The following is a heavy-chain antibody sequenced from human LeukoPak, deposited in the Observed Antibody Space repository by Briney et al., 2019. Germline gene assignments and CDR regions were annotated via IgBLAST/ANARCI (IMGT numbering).Heavy chain of an antibody. Sequence: SVKVSCKASGGTFSSYAISWVRQAPGQGLEWMGGIIPIFGTANYAQKFQGRVTITADESTSTAYMELSSLRSEDTAVYYCARGHSSSSVGAFDIWGQGTMVTVSS. D-gene: IGHD6-6*01. V-gene: IGHV1-69*13. CDR2: IIPIFGTA. CDR1: GGTFSSYA. J-gene: IGHJ3*02. CDR3: ARGHSSSSVGAFDI.